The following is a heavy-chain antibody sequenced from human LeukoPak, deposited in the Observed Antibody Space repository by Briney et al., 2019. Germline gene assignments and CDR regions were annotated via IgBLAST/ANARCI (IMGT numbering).Heavy chain of an antibody. V-gene: IGHV4-34*01. CDR3: ARGPSIAAVIPSLDY. CDR2: TNHSGST. J-gene: IGHJ4*02. Sequence: PSETLSLTCAVYGGSFSGYYWSWIRQPPGKGLEWIGETNHSGSTNYNPSLKSRVTISVDTSKNQFSLKLSSVTAADTAVYYCARGPSIAAVIPSLDYWGQGTLVTVSS. D-gene: IGHD6-13*01. CDR1: GGSFSGYY.